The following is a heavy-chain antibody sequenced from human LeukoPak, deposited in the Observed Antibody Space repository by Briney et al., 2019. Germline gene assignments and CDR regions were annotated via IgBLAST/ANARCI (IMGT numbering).Heavy chain of an antibody. D-gene: IGHD2-2*02. J-gene: IGHJ4*02. CDR3: ATALVVPAAIRSFAFDY. V-gene: IGHV5-51*01. Sequence: GESLKISCKGSGYSFTSYWIGWVRQMPGKGLEWMGIIYPGDSDTRYSPSFQGQVTISADKSISTAYLQWSSLKASDTAMYYCATALVVPAAIRSFAFDYWGQGTLVTVS. CDR2: IYPGDSDT. CDR1: GYSFTSYW.